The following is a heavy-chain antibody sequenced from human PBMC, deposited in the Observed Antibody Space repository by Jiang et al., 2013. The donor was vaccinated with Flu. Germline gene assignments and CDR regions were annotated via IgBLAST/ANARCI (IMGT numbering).Heavy chain of an antibody. V-gene: IGHV4-59*08. CDR3: ARHGHMGGSIYWYFDL. CDR2: ISHTGST. J-gene: IGHJ2*01. Sequence: SGPGLVKPSETLSLTCTVSGGSIRNYYWSWIRQPPGRGLEWIGYISHTGSTTYNSSLKSRLSISVDTSKKQFSLKLTSMTAADTAVYYCARHGHMGGSIYWYFDL. D-gene: IGHD5-12*01. CDR1: GGSIRNYY.